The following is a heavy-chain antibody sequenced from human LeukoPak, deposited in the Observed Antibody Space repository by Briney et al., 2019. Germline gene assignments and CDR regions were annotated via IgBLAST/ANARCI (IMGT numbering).Heavy chain of an antibody. CDR3: ARAQDYGDKSHLNCYYDMDV. Sequence: SVTVSFTPSVGTFIRYAISWVRQPPCQRRGGMGGSSPIFGKANYAQKFQGRVTVTADESTGKAYIELSRQRYEDSAVYYGARAQDYGDKSHLNCYYDMDVWGQGTTVTVSS. CDR1: VGTFIRYA. V-gene: IGHV1-69*13. J-gene: IGHJ6*02. D-gene: IGHD4-17*01. CDR2: SSPIFGKA.